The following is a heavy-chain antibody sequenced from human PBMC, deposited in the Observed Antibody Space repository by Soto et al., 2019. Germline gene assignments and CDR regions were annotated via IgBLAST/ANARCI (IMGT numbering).Heavy chain of an antibody. CDR3: ARNPLYSSSWPWWVDY. Sequence: GGSLRLSCAAAGFPFSDYDMSWIRQAPGKGLEWVSYISSSGSTIYYADSVKGRFTISRDNAKNSLYLQMNSLRAEDTAVYYCARNPLYSSSWPWWVDYWGQGTLVTVSS. CDR2: ISSSGSTI. V-gene: IGHV3-11*01. D-gene: IGHD6-13*01. CDR1: GFPFSDYD. J-gene: IGHJ4*02.